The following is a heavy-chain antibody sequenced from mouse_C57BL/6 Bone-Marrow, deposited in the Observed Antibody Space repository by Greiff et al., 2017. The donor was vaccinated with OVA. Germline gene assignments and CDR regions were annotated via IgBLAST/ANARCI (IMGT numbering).Heavy chain of an antibody. CDR2: IDPSDSYT. D-gene: IGHD2-3*01. V-gene: IGHV1-50*01. CDR1: GYTFTSYW. CDR3: ARERWLLGFAY. J-gene: IGHJ3*01. Sequence: QVQLKQPGAELVKPGASVKLSCKASGYTFTSYWMQWVKQRPGQGLEWIGEIDPSDSYTNYNQKFKGKATLTVDTSSSTAYMQLSSLTSEDSAVYYCARERWLLGFAYWGQGTLVTVSA.